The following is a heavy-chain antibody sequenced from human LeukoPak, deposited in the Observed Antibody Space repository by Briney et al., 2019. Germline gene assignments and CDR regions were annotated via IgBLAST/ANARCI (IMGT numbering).Heavy chain of an antibody. CDR2: IYYSGST. D-gene: IGHD3-22*01. V-gene: IGHV4-31*03. J-gene: IGHJ4*02. CDR3: ARDVYDSSGSHFDY. Sequence: SQTLSLTCTVSGGSISSGGYYWSWIRQHPGKGLEWIGYIYYSGSTYYNPSLMSRVTISVDTSKNQFSLKLSSVTAADTAVYYCARDVYDSSGSHFDYWGQGTLVPVSS. CDR1: GGSISSGGYY.